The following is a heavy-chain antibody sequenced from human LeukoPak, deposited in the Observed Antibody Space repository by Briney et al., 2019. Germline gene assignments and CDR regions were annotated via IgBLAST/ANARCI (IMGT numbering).Heavy chain of an antibody. CDR3: ARVSSSGWYIDS. CDR1: GYTFTTNG. CDR2: ISAYNGNT. J-gene: IGHJ5*01. D-gene: IGHD6-19*01. V-gene: IGHV1-18*01. Sequence: ASVKVSCKASGYTFTTNGISWARQAPGQGLEWMGWISAYNGNTNYAQKFQGRVTMTTDTSTTTAYMELRSLRSDDTAIFYCARVSSSGWYIDSWGQGTLVTVSS.